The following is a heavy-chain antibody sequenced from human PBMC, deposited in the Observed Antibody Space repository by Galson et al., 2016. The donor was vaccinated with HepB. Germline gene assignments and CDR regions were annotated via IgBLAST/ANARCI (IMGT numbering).Heavy chain of an antibody. V-gene: IGHV1-69*06. CDR2: INPIFGTA. D-gene: IGHD2-2*01. CDR1: GGTFSTYA. Sequence: SVKVSCKASGGTFSTYAISWVRQAPGQGLEWMGGINPIFGTANYAQKFQSRVTITADKSTSTAYMELSSLRSEDTAVYYCARVVVPAARWYYYYGMDVWGQGTTVTVSS. J-gene: IGHJ6*02. CDR3: ARVVVPAARWYYYYGMDV.